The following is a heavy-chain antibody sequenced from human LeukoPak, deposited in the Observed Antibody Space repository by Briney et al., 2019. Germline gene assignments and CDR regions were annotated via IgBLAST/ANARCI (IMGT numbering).Heavy chain of an antibody. CDR2: ISAYNGNT. Sequence: GASVKVSCKASGYTFTSYGISWVRQAPGQGLEWMGWISAYNGNTNYAQKLQGRVPMTTDTSTSTAYMELRSLRSDDTAVYYCARASPYYYDSSGYYPPYNWFDPWGQGTLVTVSS. CDR1: GYTFTSYG. J-gene: IGHJ5*02. D-gene: IGHD3-22*01. CDR3: ARASPYYYDSSGYYPPYNWFDP. V-gene: IGHV1-18*01.